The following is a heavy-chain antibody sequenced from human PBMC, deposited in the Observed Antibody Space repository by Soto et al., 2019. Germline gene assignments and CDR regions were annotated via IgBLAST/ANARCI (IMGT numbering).Heavy chain of an antibody. D-gene: IGHD4-4*01. Sequence: GGSLRLSCAASGFTFSGYWMHWVRQAPGKGLVWVSRINSDGSSTSYADSVKGRFTISRDNAKNTLYLQMNSLRAEDTAVYYCARTTSRYPIDYWGQGTLVTVSS. CDR2: INSDGSST. V-gene: IGHV3-74*01. J-gene: IGHJ4*02. CDR1: GFTFSGYW. CDR3: ARTTSRYPIDY.